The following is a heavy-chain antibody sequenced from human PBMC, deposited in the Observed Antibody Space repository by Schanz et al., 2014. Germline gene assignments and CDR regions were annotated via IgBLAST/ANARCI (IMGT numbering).Heavy chain of an antibody. D-gene: IGHD3-10*01. J-gene: IGHJ5*02. CDR3: VRDILHRVYDSGSP. Sequence: VQLVESGGGVVQPGRSLRLSCAASGFMFSSYGMHWVRQAPGKGLEWVSYVSRSTPDIYYADSVKGRFTMSRDNAKNSVFLQMNSLRAEDTAVYYCVRDILHRVYDSGSPWGQGTLVTVSS. V-gene: IGHV3-48*01. CDR1: GFMFSSYG. CDR2: VSRSTPDI.